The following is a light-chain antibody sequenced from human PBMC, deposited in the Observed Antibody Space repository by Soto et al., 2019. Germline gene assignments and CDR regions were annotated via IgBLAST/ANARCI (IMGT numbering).Light chain of an antibody. V-gene: IGKV3-15*01. CDR3: QQYNSWPLT. CDR2: GAS. CDR1: QSVANSN. Sequence: EIVMTQSPATLSVSPGERATLSCRASQSVANSNLAWYQQKPGQAPRLLIYGASTRATGIPARFSGSGSGTEFTLTISSLQSEDLAVYYCQQYNSWPLTFGPGTNVDIK. J-gene: IGKJ3*01.